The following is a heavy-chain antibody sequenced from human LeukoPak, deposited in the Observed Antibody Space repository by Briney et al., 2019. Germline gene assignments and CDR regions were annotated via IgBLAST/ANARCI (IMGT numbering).Heavy chain of an antibody. CDR1: GGSISSGGYY. Sequence: SETLSLTCTVSGGSISSGGYYWSWIRQPPGKGLEWIGYIYHSGSTYYNPSLKSRVTISVDRSKNQFSLKLSSVTAADTAVYYCASSGPAAYDFWSGRPQAFDIWGQGTMVTVSS. V-gene: IGHV4-30-2*01. J-gene: IGHJ3*02. D-gene: IGHD3-3*01. CDR2: IYHSGST. CDR3: ASSGPAAYDFWSGRPQAFDI.